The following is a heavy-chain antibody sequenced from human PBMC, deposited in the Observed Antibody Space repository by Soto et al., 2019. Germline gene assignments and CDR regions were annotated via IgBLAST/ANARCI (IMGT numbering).Heavy chain of an antibody. CDR2: IYYSGST. Sequence: SETLSLTCTVSGGSISSGGYYWSWIRQHPGKGLEWIGYIYYSGSTYHNPSLKSRVTISVDTSKNQFSLKLSSVTAADTAVYYCARAWQQLGEYYFDYWGQGTLVTVSS. J-gene: IGHJ4*02. D-gene: IGHD6-13*01. CDR1: GGSISSGGYY. CDR3: ARAWQQLGEYYFDY. V-gene: IGHV4-31*03.